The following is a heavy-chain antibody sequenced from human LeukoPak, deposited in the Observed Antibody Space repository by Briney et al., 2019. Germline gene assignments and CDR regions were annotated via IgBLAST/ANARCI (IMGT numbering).Heavy chain of an antibody. CDR1: GNSISSYY. J-gene: IGHJ3*02. CDR3: ARQPTTVTTRDAFDI. CDR2: IYYSGST. Sequence: SSETLSLTCTVSGNSISSYYWSWIRQPPGKGLEWIGYIYYSGSTNYNPSLKSRVTISVDTSKNQFSLKLSSVAAADTAMYYCARQPTTVTTRDAFDIWGQGTMVTVSS. V-gene: IGHV4-59*01. D-gene: IGHD4-17*01.